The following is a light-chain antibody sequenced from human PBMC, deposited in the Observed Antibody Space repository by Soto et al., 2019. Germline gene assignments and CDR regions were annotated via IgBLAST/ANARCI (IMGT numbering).Light chain of an antibody. V-gene: IGKV3-15*01. Sequence: EILMTQSPATLSVSPGERATLSCRASQSVSSDLAWYQQKPGQAPRLLIYSISTRATGVPARFSGSGSGTDFTLTISSLQSEDSAVYFCEQYKNWPPWTFGQGTKVEIK. J-gene: IGKJ1*01. CDR1: QSVSSD. CDR3: EQYKNWPPWT. CDR2: SIS.